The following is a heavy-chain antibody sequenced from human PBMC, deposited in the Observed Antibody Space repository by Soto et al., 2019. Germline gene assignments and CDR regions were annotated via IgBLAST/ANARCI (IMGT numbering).Heavy chain of an antibody. CDR3: ACNWGNSLKNWLAP. V-gene: IGHV1-69*13. CDR2: IIPVLAST. J-gene: IGHJ5*02. CDR1: AGTFPHYG. Sequence: SVKVSCKASAGTFPHYGLSWVRQAPGQGLEWIGGIIPVLASTTYAQNFQGRVSITADASTNTVYMELGSLRSDDTAVYYCACNWGNSLKNWLAPWGQGTLVTV. D-gene: IGHD7-27*01.